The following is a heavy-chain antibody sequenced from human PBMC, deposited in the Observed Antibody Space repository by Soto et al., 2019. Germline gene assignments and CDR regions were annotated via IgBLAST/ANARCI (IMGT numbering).Heavy chain of an antibody. CDR1: GFTFSSYA. Sequence: EVQLLESGGGLVQPGGSLRLSCAASGFTFSSYAMSWVRQAPGKGLEWVSAISGSGGSTYYADSVKGRFTISRDNSKNTMYLQMNSRRAEDTAVYYCAKDRGGYCSGGSCTRPFDYWGQGTLVTVSS. J-gene: IGHJ4*02. CDR2: ISGSGGST. D-gene: IGHD2-15*01. V-gene: IGHV3-23*01. CDR3: AKDRGGYCSGGSCTRPFDY.